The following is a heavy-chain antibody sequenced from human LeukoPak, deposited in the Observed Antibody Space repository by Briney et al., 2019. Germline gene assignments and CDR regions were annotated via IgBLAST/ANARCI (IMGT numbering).Heavy chain of an antibody. Sequence: SETLSLTCTVSRGSISSYYWSWIRQPAGKGLEWIGRIYTSGSTNYNPSLKSRVTMSIDTPKNQFSLKLTSVTAADTAVYYCARDGAVAATDAFDIWGQGTMVTVSS. J-gene: IGHJ3*02. CDR3: ARDGAVAATDAFDI. V-gene: IGHV4-4*07. CDR1: RGSISSYY. CDR2: IYTSGST. D-gene: IGHD2-15*01.